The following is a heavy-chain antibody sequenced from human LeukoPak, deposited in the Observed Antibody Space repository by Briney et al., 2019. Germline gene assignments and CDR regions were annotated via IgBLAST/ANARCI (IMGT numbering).Heavy chain of an antibody. V-gene: IGHV3-23*01. CDR3: AKSRYDVWSGYYHYYDMDV. D-gene: IGHD3-3*01. Sequence: GGSLRLSCAASKFTFSSYEMNWVRQAPGKGLEWVSYISGSGIKHYADSVKGRFTISRDNSKNTVCLQMNSLRAEDTAAYYCAKSRYDVWSGYYHYYDMDVWGQGITVTVSS. CDR2: ISGSGIK. CDR1: KFTFSSYE. J-gene: IGHJ6*02.